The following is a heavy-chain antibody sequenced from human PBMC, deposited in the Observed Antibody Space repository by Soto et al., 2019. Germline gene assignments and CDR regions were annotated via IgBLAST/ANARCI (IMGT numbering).Heavy chain of an antibody. CDR1: GFTFTTYW. V-gene: IGHV3-7*01. CDR2: IKQDGSEK. J-gene: IGHJ6*02. Sequence: PGGPLRLSCAASGFTFTTYWMSWVRQAPGKGLEWVANIKQDGSEKYYVDSVKGRFTISRDNAKNSLYLQMNSLRAEDTALYYCARVYPGSGWPYHYYGMDVWGQGTTVTVSS. CDR3: ARVYPGSGWPYHYYGMDV. D-gene: IGHD6-19*01.